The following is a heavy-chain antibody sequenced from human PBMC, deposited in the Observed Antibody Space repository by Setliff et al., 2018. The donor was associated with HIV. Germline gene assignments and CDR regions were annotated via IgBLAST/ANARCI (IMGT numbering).Heavy chain of an antibody. Sequence: PSETLSLTCTVSGGSISSHYWSWIRQPPGKGLEWIGEINHSGSTSYNPSLTNRVTMSVDTSKNQFSLRLSSVTAADTAVYYCARVEYYYDSSGYQNWYFDLWGRGTLVTVSS. CDR2: INHSGST. D-gene: IGHD3-22*01. J-gene: IGHJ2*01. CDR1: GGSISSHY. CDR3: ARVEYYYDSSGYQNWYFDL. V-gene: IGHV4-34*01.